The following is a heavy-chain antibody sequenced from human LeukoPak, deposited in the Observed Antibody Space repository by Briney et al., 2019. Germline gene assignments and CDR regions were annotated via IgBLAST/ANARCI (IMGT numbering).Heavy chain of an antibody. CDR1: GFSFSGHW. CDR2: ISPTGSTT. J-gene: IGHJ4*02. CDR3: AKEGTPMPSSYFDY. D-gene: IGHD2-2*01. V-gene: IGHV3-74*01. Sequence: GGSLRLSCTASGFSFSGHWMHWARQLPGKGLVWVSRISPTGSTTSYADSVKGRFTISRDNSDNTLYLQMNSLRDEDTAIYYCAKEGTPMPSSYFDYWGQGTLIAVSS.